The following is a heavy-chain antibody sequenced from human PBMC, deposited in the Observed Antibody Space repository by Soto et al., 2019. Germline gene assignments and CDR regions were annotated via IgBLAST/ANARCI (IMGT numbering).Heavy chain of an antibody. Sequence: AGSLRLSCAASGFTFSSYSMNWVCQAPGKGLEWVSSISSSSSYIYYADSVKGRFTISRDNAKNSLYLQMNSLRAEDTAVYYCARAAVVDIVVVVAATAAFDIWGQGTMVTVSS. CDR1: GFTFSSYS. CDR3: ARAAVVDIVVVVAATAAFDI. CDR2: ISSSSSYI. J-gene: IGHJ3*02. V-gene: IGHV3-21*01. D-gene: IGHD2-15*01.